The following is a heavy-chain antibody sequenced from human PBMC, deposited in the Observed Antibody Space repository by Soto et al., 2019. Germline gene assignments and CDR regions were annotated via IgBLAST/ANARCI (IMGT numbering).Heavy chain of an antibody. CDR2: ISYSGST. Sequence: PSETLSLTCTVSGGYISSYYWSWIRKPPGKGLEWIGYISYSGSTNYNPSLKSRVTISVDTSKNQFSLRLNSVTAADTAVYYCARGSRYDFWSGFTYYFDYWGQGTLVTVSS. V-gene: IGHV4-59*01. CDR1: GGYISSYY. CDR3: ARGSRYDFWSGFTYYFDY. J-gene: IGHJ4*02. D-gene: IGHD3-3*01.